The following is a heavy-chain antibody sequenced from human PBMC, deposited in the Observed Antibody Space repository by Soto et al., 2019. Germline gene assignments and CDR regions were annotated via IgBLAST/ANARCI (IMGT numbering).Heavy chain of an antibody. Sequence: QVQLVQSGAEVKKPGASVKVSCKASGYTFTSYYMHWVRQAPGQGLEWMGIINPSGGSTSYAQKFQGRVTMTRDTSTSTVYMELSSLRSEDTAVYYCARGYYDSTGYFPAEYFQHWGQGTLVTVSS. CDR2: INPSGGST. V-gene: IGHV1-46*01. J-gene: IGHJ1*01. CDR1: GYTFTSYY. CDR3: ARGYYDSTGYFPAEYFQH. D-gene: IGHD3-22*01.